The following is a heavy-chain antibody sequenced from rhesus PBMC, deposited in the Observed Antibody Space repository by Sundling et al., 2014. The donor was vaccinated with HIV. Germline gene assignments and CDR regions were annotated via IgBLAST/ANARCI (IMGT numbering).Heavy chain of an antibody. D-gene: IGHD6-13*01. CDR1: GFTFSSYG. CDR2: INSGGGST. V-gene: IGHV3S42*01. J-gene: IGHJ6*01. CDR3: AKDRGYSSWSYGLDS. Sequence: EMHLVETGGGLVQPGGSLKLSCAASGFTFSSYGMSWVRQAPGKGLEWVSGINSGGGSTYYADSVKSRFTISRDNSKNTLSLQMNSLRAEDTAVYYCAKDRGYSSWSYGLDSWGQGVVVTVSS.